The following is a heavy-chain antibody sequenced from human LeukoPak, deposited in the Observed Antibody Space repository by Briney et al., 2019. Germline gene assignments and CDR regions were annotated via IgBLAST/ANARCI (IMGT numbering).Heavy chain of an antibody. V-gene: IGHV3-74*01. J-gene: IGHJ3*02. CDR3: ARDGAIAAAGDAFDI. Sequence: GGSLRLSCAASGFTFSSYWTSWVRQAPGKGLVWVSRINSDGSSTSYADSVKGRFTISRDNAKNTLYLQMNSLRAEDTAVYYCARDGAIAAAGDAFDIWGRGTMVTVSS. CDR1: GFTFSSYW. D-gene: IGHD6-13*01. CDR2: INSDGSST.